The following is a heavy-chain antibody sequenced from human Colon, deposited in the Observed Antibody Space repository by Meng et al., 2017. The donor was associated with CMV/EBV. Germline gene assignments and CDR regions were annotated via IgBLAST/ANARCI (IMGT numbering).Heavy chain of an antibody. Sequence: GESLKISCGASGITFRNYWMHWVRQVPGKGLVWVSRINSDGSSTHYADSVKGRFTISRDNSKNTLYVELDSLRPEDTAVYYCARDGAGTLYFFDFWGQGTLVTVSS. CDR2: INSDGSST. CDR1: GITFRNYW. V-gene: IGHV3-74*01. D-gene: IGHD1-26*01. CDR3: ARDGAGTLYFFDF. J-gene: IGHJ4*02.